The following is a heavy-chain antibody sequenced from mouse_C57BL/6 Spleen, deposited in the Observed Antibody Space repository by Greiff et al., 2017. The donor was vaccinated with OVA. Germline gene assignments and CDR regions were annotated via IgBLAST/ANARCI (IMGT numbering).Heavy chain of an antibody. CDR1: GYAFTNYL. CDR2: INPGSGGT. Sequence: QVQLQQSGAELVRPGTSVKVSCKASGYAFTNYLIEWVKQRPGQGLEWIGVINPGSGGTHYNEKFKGKATLTADKSSSTAYMQLSSLTSEDSAVYFCARGGDRNPLFAYWGQGTLVTVSA. J-gene: IGHJ3*01. D-gene: IGHD2-1*01. CDR3: ARGGDRNPLFAY. V-gene: IGHV1-54*01.